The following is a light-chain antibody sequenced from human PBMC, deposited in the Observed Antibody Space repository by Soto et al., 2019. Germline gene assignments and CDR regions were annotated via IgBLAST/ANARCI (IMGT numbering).Light chain of an antibody. CDR3: QQSYSTPLT. CDR2: AAS. Sequence: DIQMSQSPSSLSASVGDGVSMTCRASQSISSYLNWYQQKPGKAPKLLIYAASSLQSGVPSRFSGSGSGTDFTLTISSLQPEDFATYYCQQSYSTPLTFGGGTKVDIK. CDR1: QSISSY. V-gene: IGKV1-39*01. J-gene: IGKJ4*01.